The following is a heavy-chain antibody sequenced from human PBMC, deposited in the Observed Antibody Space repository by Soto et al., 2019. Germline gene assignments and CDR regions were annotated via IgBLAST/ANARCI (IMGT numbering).Heavy chain of an antibody. CDR3: AKDKLQVITQYYFDY. CDR2: ITSSGDHT. V-gene: IGHV3-23*01. J-gene: IGHJ4*02. CDR1: GFTLSTFA. D-gene: IGHD3-22*01. Sequence: PGGSLRLSCAASGFTLSTFAMSWVRQAPGKGLEWVSVITSSGDHTSYADSVKGRFTISRDNSKNTLYLQMNSLRAEDTAVYYCAKDKLQVITQYYFDYWGQGTLVTVSS.